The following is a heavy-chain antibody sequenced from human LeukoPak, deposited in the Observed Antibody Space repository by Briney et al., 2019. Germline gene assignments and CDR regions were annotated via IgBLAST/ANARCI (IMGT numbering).Heavy chain of an antibody. CDR2: IHGGDSDT. CDR1: GYPFIAYW. D-gene: IGHD6-19*01. V-gene: IGHV5-51*01. CDR3: TRYVAADPSDY. J-gene: IGHJ4*02. Sequence: GESLKISCKGSGYPFIAYWIGWVRQMPGKGLEWVGIIHGGDSDTRYSPSFEGQVTISADKSISTAHLQWSSLKASDTAMYYCTRYVAADPSDYWGQGTLVTVSS.